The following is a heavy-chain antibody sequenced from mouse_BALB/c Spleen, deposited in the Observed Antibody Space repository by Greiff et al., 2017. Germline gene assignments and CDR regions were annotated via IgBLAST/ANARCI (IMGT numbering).Heavy chain of an antibody. V-gene: IGHV1-9*01. J-gene: IGHJ2*01. CDR2: ILPGSGST. D-gene: IGHD1-2*01. CDR1: GYTFSSYW. Sequence: VQLQQSGAELMKPGASVKISCKATGYTFSSYWIEWVKQRPGHGLEWIGEILPGSGSTNYNEKFKGKATFTADTSSNTAYMQLSSLTSEDSAVYYCARGGDYYGYKDFDYWGQGTTLTVSS. CDR3: ARGGDYYGYKDFDY.